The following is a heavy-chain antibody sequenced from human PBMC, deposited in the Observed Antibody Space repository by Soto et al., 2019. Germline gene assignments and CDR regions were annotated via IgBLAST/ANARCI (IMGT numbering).Heavy chain of an antibody. CDR2: IKQDGSEK. Sequence: PGGSLRLSCAASGFTFSNYWMSWVRQAPGKGLEWVANIKQDGSEKYYVDSVKGRFTISRDNAKNSLYLQMNSLRAEDTAVYYCAREGIIPAAIPPNYWGQGTLVTVSS. J-gene: IGHJ4*02. V-gene: IGHV3-7*01. CDR3: AREGIIPAAIPPNY. D-gene: IGHD6-13*01. CDR1: GFTFSNYW.